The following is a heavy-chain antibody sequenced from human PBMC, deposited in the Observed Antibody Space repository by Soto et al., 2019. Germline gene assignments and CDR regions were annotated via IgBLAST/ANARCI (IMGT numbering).Heavy chain of an antibody. J-gene: IGHJ4*02. CDR3: ARDRWGVTTTSVPPGY. CDR2: ISYDGSNK. Sequence: QVQLVESGGGVVQPGRSLRLSCAASGFTFSSYAMHWVRQAPGKGLEWVAVISYDGSNKYYADSVKGRFTISRDNSKNTLDLQMNSLRAEDTAVYYCARDRWGVTTTSVPPGYWGQGPLVTVSS. D-gene: IGHD3-16*01. CDR1: GFTFSSYA. V-gene: IGHV3-30-3*01.